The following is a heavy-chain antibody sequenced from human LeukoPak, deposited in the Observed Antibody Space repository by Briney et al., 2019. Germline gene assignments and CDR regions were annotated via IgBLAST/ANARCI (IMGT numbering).Heavy chain of an antibody. CDR3: SKLAYCGGDCYFYYFDY. V-gene: IGHV3-23*01. Sequence: AGGSLRLSCAASGFTFSSYGMSWVRQAPGKGLEWASAISGSGGSTYYADSVKGRFTISRDNSKNPLYLQRNSLRSEDTAVYYWSKLAYCGGDCYFYYFDYWGQGTLVTVSS. J-gene: IGHJ4*02. CDR2: ISGSGGST. D-gene: IGHD2-21*02. CDR1: GFTFSSYG.